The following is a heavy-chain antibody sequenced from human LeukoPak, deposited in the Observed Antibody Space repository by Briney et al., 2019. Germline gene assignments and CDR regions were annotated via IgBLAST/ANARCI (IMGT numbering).Heavy chain of an antibody. J-gene: IGHJ5*02. Sequence: SQTLSLTCTVSGGSISSGDYYWSWIRQPPGKGLEWIGYIYYSGSTYYNPSLKSRVTISVDTSNNQFSLKLSSVTAADTAVYYCANYYYDSSGPNWFDPWGQGTLVTVSS. D-gene: IGHD3-22*01. CDR2: IYYSGST. CDR1: GGSISSGDYY. CDR3: ANYYYDSSGPNWFDP. V-gene: IGHV4-30-4*01.